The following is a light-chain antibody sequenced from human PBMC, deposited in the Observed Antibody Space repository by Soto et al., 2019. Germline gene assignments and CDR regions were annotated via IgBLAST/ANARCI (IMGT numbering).Light chain of an antibody. CDR1: QSVTSTY. CDR3: QHYNNWPPIT. V-gene: IGKV3-20*01. CDR2: GAS. Sequence: DIVLTQSPGTLSLSPGERATLSCRASQSVTSTYLAWYQQKPGQSPRLLIYGASSRATGIPDRFSGSGSGTDFTLTISRLEPEDFAVYYCQHYNNWPPITFGQGTKGDSK. J-gene: IGKJ1*01.